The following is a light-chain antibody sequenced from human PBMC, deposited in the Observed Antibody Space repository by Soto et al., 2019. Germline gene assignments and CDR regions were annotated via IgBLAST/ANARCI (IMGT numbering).Light chain of an antibody. CDR1: SXDVGGYNY. CDR2: EVT. J-gene: IGLJ1*01. CDR3: CSHAGDNTYV. V-gene: IGLV2-8*01. Sequence: QSALTQPPSASGSPGQSVTISCTGTSXDVGGYNYVSWYQQHPGKAPKLMIYEVTKRPSGVPDRFSGSKSGNTASLTVSGLQAEDEADYFCCSHAGDNTYVFGTGTKVTVL.